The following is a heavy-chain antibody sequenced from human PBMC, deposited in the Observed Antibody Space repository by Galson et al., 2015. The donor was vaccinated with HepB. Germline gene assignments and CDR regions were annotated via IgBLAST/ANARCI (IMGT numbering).Heavy chain of an antibody. D-gene: IGHD6-13*01. CDR3: ARPRLYSSYYYGMDV. CDR2: ISSSSSTI. V-gene: IGHV3-48*02. Sequence: SLRLSCAASGFTFSSYSMNWVRQAPGKGLEWVSYISSSSSTIYYADSVKGRFTISRDNAKNSLYLQMNSLRDEDTAVYYCARPRLYSSYYYGMDVWGQGTTVTVSS. CDR1: GFTFSSYS. J-gene: IGHJ6*02.